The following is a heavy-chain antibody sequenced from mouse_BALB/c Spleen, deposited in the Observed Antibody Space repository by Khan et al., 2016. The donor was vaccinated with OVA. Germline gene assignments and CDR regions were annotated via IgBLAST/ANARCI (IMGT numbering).Heavy chain of an antibody. CDR2: IWAGGST. J-gene: IGHJ2*01. CDR3: ARNREPDYFDY. V-gene: IGHV2-9*02. Sequence: QVQLKESGPGLVAPSQSLSITCTVSGFSLTNYGVHWVRQPPGKGLEWLGVIWAGGSTNYNSALMSRLSTSQDNSKTQVFLKMNSLQTDDTAMYFCARNREPDYFDYWGQGTTLTVSS. CDR1: GFSLTNYG.